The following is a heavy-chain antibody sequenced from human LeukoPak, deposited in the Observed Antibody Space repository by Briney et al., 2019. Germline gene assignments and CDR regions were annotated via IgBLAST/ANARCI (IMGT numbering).Heavy chain of an antibody. J-gene: IGHJ4*02. D-gene: IGHD2-8*02. CDR3: ASLRIGSFPGGDFDY. Sequence: SETLSLTCTVSGGSISSSSYYWGWIRQPPGKGLEWIGSIYYSVSTYYNPSLKSRVTISVDTSKNQFSLKLSSVTAADTAVYYCASLRIGSFPGGDFDYWGQGTLVTVSS. V-gene: IGHV4-39*01. CDR1: GGSISSSSYY. CDR2: IYYSVST.